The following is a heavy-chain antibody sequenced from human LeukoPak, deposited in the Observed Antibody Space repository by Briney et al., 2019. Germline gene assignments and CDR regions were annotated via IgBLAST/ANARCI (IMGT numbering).Heavy chain of an antibody. V-gene: IGHV3-23*01. J-gene: IGHJ2*01. D-gene: IGHD3-22*01. Sequence: GESLKISCAASGFTFSSYGMSWVRQAPGRGLEWVSAMSGSGGSTYYADSVKGRFTISRDNSKNTLYLQMNSLRAEDTAVYYCAKDGYYDSSAYYYVRYFDLWGRGTLVTVSS. CDR1: GFTFSSYG. CDR3: AKDGYYDSSAYYYVRYFDL. CDR2: MSGSGGST.